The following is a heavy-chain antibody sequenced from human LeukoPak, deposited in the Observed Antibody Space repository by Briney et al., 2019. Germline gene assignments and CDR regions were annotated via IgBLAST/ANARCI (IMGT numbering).Heavy chain of an antibody. V-gene: IGHV3-33*06. D-gene: IGHD2-21*02. CDR1: GFTFSSYG. CDR3: AKDPYCGGDCYGDYFDY. CDR2: IWYDGSNK. Sequence: GGSLRLSCAASGFTFSSYGMHWVRQAPGKGLEWVAVIWYDGSNKYYADSVKGRFTISRDNSKNTLYLQMNSLRAEDTAVYYCAKDPYCGGDCYGDYFDYWGQGTLVTVSS. J-gene: IGHJ4*02.